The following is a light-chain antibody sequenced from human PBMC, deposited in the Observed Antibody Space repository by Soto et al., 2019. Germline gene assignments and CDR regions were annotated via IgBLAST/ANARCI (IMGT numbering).Light chain of an antibody. CDR3: SSYTSATTYV. CDR1: SSDVGAYNY. Sequence: QSALTQPASVSGSPGQSITISCTGTSSDVGAYNYDSWYQQHHPGEAPKLIIYDVSHRPSGVSNRFSGSKSGNTASLTISGFQTEDEADYYCSSYTSATTYVFGTGTKLTVL. J-gene: IGLJ1*01. CDR2: DVS. V-gene: IGLV2-14*03.